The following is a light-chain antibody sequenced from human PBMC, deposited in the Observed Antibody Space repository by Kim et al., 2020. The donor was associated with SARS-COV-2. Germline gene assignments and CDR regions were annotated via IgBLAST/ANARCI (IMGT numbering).Light chain of an antibody. CDR1: SSDVGGYNY. CDR2: GVT. Sequence: QSALTQPRSVSGSPGQSVTMSCTGTSSDVGGYNYVSWYQLRPGEAPKLIIYGVTKRPSGVPDRFSGSRSGNTASLTISGLQADDEADYYCCSYAGNYPSKVFGTGTKVTVL. CDR3: CSYAGNYPSKV. V-gene: IGLV2-11*01. J-gene: IGLJ1*01.